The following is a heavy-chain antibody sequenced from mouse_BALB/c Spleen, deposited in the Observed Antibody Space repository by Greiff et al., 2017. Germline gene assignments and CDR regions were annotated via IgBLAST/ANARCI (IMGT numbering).Heavy chain of an antibody. CDR2: ISDGGSYT. CDR1: GFTFSDYY. CDR3: AREREGYFDY. Sequence: EVKLMESGGGLVKPGGSLKLSCAASGFTFSDYYMYWVRQTPEKRLEWVATISDGGSYTYYPDSVKGRFTISRDNAKNNLYLQMSSLKSEDTAMYYCAREREGYFDYWGQGTTLTVSS. J-gene: IGHJ2*01. V-gene: IGHV5-4*02.